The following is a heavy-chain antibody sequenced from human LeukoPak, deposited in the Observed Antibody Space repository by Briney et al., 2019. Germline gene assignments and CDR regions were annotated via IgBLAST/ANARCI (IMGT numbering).Heavy chain of an antibody. CDR3: ARVIYEDYMDV. J-gene: IGHJ6*03. CDR1: GVTVSSNY. CDR2: IYSGGST. D-gene: IGHD5/OR15-5a*01. V-gene: IGHV3-53*01. Sequence: GRSLRLSCGACGVTVSSNYMSWVRKAPGKGLEWVSVIYSGGSTYYADSVKGRFTISRDNSKNTLYLQMNSLRAEDTAVYYCARVIYEDYMDVWGKGTTVTVSS.